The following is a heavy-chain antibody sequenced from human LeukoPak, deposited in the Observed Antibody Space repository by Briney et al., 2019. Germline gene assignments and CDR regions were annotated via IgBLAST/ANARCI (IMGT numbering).Heavy chain of an antibody. J-gene: IGHJ4*02. Sequence: GASVKVSCKASGYTFTSYGISWVRQAPGQGLEWMGWISAYNGNTNYAQKLQGRVTMTTDTSTSTAYMELRSLRSDDTAAYYCARDSGYYDSSGYSPLFDYWGQGTLVTVSS. V-gene: IGHV1-18*01. CDR1: GYTFTSYG. CDR3: ARDSGYYDSSGYSPLFDY. CDR2: ISAYNGNT. D-gene: IGHD3-22*01.